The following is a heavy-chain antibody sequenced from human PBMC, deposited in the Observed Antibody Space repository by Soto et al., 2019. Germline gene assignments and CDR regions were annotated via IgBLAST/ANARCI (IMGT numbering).Heavy chain of an antibody. D-gene: IGHD4-17*01. CDR3: TRSGYGDYFYYYYMEV. Sequence: EVQLVESGGGLVQPGGSQRLSCAASGFTLSSYWMHWVRQAPGKGLVWVSRINSDGSTTNYADSVKGRFTISRDIAKTTRYLKMSRLRAEDTAVYNCTRSGYGDYFYYYYMEVWGKGTTVTVSS. CDR2: INSDGSTT. J-gene: IGHJ6*03. V-gene: IGHV3-74*01. CDR1: GFTLSSYW.